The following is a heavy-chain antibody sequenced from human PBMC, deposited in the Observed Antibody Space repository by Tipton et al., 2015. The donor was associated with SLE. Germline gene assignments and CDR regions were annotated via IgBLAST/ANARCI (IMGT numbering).Heavy chain of an antibody. CDR2: INHSGST. Sequence: LSLTCAVYGGSFSGYYWSWIRQPPGKGLEWIGEINHSGSTNYNPSLKSRVTISVDTSKNQFSLKLSSVTAADTAVYYCASLRTEYYYGSRADYWGQGTLVTVSS. CDR3: ASLRTEYYYGSRADY. D-gene: IGHD3-10*01. CDR1: GGSFSGYY. J-gene: IGHJ4*02. V-gene: IGHV4-34*01.